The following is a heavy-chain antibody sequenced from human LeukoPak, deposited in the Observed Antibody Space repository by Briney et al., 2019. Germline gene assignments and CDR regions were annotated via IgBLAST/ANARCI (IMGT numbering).Heavy chain of an antibody. Sequence: PGRSLRLSCAASGFTFSSYAMHWVRQAPGKGLEWVAVISYDGSNKYYADSVKGRFTISRDNSKNTLYLQMNSPRAEDTAVYYCARDPPGGYDSSGYYYSPPSMDVWGKGTTVTVSS. V-gene: IGHV3-30*04. CDR2: ISYDGSNK. CDR1: GFTFSSYA. CDR3: ARDPPGGYDSSGYYYSPPSMDV. J-gene: IGHJ6*04. D-gene: IGHD3-22*01.